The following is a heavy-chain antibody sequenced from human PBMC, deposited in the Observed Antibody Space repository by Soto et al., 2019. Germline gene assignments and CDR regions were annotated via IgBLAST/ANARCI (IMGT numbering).Heavy chain of an antibody. V-gene: IGHV3-7*01. Sequence: GGSLRLSCAASGFTFSSYWMSWVRQAPGKGLEWVANIKQDGSEKYYVDSVKGRFTISRDNAKHSLYLQMNSLRAEDTAVYYCARLCSGSYLCAFDIWGQGTMVTVSS. D-gene: IGHD1-26*01. J-gene: IGHJ3*02. CDR2: IKQDGSEK. CDR3: ARLCSGSYLCAFDI. CDR1: GFTFSSYW.